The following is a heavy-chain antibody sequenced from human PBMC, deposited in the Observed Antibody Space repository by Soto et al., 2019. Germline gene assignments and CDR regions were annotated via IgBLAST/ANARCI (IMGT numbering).Heavy chain of an antibody. CDR3: ARGHEWFCLWHFDY. D-gene: IGHD3-16*01. J-gene: IGHJ4*02. Sequence: QVQLVESGGGVVQPGGSLRLSCEASGFTFSSHAMHWVRQAPGRGLEWVAGLLFDGTNDFYADSVKGRVTVSRDNSKNTLYLQMSGLGPEDTAVYFCARGHEWFCLWHFDYWGLGALVTVSS. CDR2: LLFDGTND. V-gene: IGHV3-30-3*01. CDR1: GFTFSSHA.